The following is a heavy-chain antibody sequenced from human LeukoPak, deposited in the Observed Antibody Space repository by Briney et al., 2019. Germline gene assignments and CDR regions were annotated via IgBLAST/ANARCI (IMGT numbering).Heavy chain of an antibody. D-gene: IGHD3-10*01. V-gene: IGHV1-2*02. J-gene: IGHJ4*02. CDR3: ARGLMVRGVIICY. CDR2: INPNSGGT. Sequence: ASVKVSCKASGYTFTRYYMHWVRQAPGQGLEWMGWINPNSGGTNYAQKFQGRVTMARDTSISTAYMELSRLRSDDTAVYYCARGLMVRGVIICYWGQGTLVTVSS. CDR1: GYTFTRYY.